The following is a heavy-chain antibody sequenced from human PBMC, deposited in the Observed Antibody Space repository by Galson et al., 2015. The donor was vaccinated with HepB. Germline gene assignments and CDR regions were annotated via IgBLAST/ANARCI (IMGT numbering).Heavy chain of an antibody. D-gene: IGHD6-13*01. V-gene: IGHV1-46*01. Sequence: SVKVSCKASGYTFTSYYMHWVRQAPGQGLEWMGIINPSGGSTSYAQKFQGRVTMTRDTSTSTVYMELSSLRSEDTAVYYCARASSSSWYHLAEYFQHWGQGTLGTVSS. CDR2: INPSGGST. CDR3: ARASSSSWYHLAEYFQH. CDR1: GYTFTSYY. J-gene: IGHJ1*01.